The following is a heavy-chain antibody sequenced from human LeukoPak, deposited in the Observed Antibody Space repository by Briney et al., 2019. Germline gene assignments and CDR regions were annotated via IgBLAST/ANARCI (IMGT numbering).Heavy chain of an antibody. V-gene: IGHV3-7*01. J-gene: IGHJ5*02. CDR2: IDQDGSDK. Sequence: GGSLRLSCAASGFTLSDFWMSWVRQAPGKGLEWVANIDQDGSDKNYVGSVKGRFTISRDDAKNSLFLQMNSLRAEDTTVYYCARESTEDRPGSWGQGTLVTVSS. D-gene: IGHD5/OR15-5a*01. CDR1: GFTLSDFW. CDR3: ARESTEDRPGS.